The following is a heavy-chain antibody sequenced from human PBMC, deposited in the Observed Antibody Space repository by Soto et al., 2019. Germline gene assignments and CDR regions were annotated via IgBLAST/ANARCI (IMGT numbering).Heavy chain of an antibody. D-gene: IGHD3-10*01. V-gene: IGHV1-18*01. Sequence: QVPLVQSGAEVKKPGASVKVSCKASGYTFTSYGISWVRQAPGQGLEWMGWISAYNGNTNYAQKLQGRVTMTTDTSTSTAYRELRSMRSDDTAVYYCARDRSYYGSAWFDPWGQGTLVTVSS. CDR2: ISAYNGNT. CDR3: ARDRSYYGSAWFDP. J-gene: IGHJ5*02. CDR1: GYTFTSYG.